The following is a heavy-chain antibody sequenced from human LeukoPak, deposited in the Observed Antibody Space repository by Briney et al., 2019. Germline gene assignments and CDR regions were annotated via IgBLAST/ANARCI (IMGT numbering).Heavy chain of an antibody. J-gene: IGHJ3*02. D-gene: IGHD3-22*01. CDR2: IYYSGST. V-gene: IGHV4-30-4*08. Sequence: PSQTLSLXCTVSGGSISSGDYYWSWIRQPPGKGLEWIGYIYYSGSTYYNPSLKSRVTISVDTSKNQFSLKLSSVTAADTAVYYCAKLDSSSSDAFDIWGQGTMVTVSS. CDR1: GGSISSGDYY. CDR3: AKLDSSSSDAFDI.